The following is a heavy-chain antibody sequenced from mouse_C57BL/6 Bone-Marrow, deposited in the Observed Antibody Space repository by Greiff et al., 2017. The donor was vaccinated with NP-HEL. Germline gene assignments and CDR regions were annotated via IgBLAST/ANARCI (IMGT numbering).Heavy chain of an antibody. CDR3: AVYGNLAY. Sequence: QVQLKQPGAELVMPGASVKLSCKASGYTFTSYWMHWVKQRPGQGLEWIGEIDPSDSYTNYNQKFKGKSTLTVDKSSSTAYMQLSSLTSEDSAVYYCAVYGNLAYWGQGTLVTVSA. D-gene: IGHD2-10*02. J-gene: IGHJ3*01. CDR2: IDPSDSYT. V-gene: IGHV1-69*01. CDR1: GYTFTSYW.